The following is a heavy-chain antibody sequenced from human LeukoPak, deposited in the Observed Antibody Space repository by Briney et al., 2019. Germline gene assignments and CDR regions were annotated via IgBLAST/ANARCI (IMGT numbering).Heavy chain of an antibody. D-gene: IGHD5-12*01. CDR2: INHSGST. CDR3: ARAYSGYDFGY. J-gene: IGHJ4*02. V-gene: IGHV4-34*01. CDR1: GGSFSGYY. Sequence: SETLSLTCAVYGGSFSGYYWSWIRQPPGKGLEWIGEINHSGSTNCNPSLKSRLTISVDTSKNQFSLKLSSVTAADTAVYYCARAYSGYDFGYWGQGTLVTVSS.